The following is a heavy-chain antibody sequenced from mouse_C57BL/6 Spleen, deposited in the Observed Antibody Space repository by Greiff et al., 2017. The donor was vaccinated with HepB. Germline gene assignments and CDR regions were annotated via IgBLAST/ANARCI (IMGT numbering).Heavy chain of an antibody. D-gene: IGHD2-1*01. CDR2: INPSSGYT. CDR3: ARSYGNYEAWFAY. CDR1: GYTFNSYW. Sequence: VKLQESGAELAKPGASVKLSCKASGYTFNSYWMHWVKQRPGQGLEWIGYINPSSGYTKYNQKFKDKATLTADKSSSTAYMQLSSLTYDDSAVYFCARSYGNYEAWFAYWGQGTLVTVSA. V-gene: IGHV1-7*01. J-gene: IGHJ3*01.